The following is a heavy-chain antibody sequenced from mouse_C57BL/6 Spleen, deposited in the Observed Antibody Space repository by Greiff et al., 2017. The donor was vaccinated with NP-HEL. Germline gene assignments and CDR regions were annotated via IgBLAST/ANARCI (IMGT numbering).Heavy chain of an antibody. Sequence: VQLQQSGAELVKPGASVKISCKASGYAFSSYWMNWVKQRPGKGLEWIGQIYPGDGDTNYNGKFKGKATLTADKSSSTAYMQLSSLTSEDSAVYFCARVLYYDYFLYYAMDYWGQGTSVTVSS. J-gene: IGHJ4*01. D-gene: IGHD2-4*01. V-gene: IGHV1-80*01. CDR3: ARVLYYDYFLYYAMDY. CDR2: IYPGDGDT. CDR1: GYAFSSYW.